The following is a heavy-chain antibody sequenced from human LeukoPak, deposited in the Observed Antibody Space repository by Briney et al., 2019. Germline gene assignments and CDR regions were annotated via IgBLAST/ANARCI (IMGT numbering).Heavy chain of an antibody. J-gene: IGHJ4*02. D-gene: IGHD3-16*02. CDR2: IKQDGSEK. Sequence: GGSLRLSCAASGFTFSNHWMIWVRQAPGKGLEWVASIKQDGSEKQYVGSVRGRFTISRDNAKNVLDLQMNSLTAEDTAVYYCAKERAGYTNPYYFDYWGQGTLVTVSS. CDR1: GFTFSNHW. V-gene: IGHV3-7*01. CDR3: AKERAGYTNPYYFDY.